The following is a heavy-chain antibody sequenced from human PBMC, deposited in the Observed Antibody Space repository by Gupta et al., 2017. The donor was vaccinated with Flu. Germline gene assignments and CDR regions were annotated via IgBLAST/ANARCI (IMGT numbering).Heavy chain of an antibody. D-gene: IGHD1-1*01. CDR3: AKNKASGTTKGSFDM. V-gene: IGHV3-21*06. Sequence: MHWVRQAPGKGLEWVSSISRISRFIFYADSGKGRFSISRDNAKNSLYLQMNSLRAEDTAVYYCAKNKASGTTKGSFDMWGQGTMLTVSA. J-gene: IGHJ3*02. CDR2: ISRISRFI.